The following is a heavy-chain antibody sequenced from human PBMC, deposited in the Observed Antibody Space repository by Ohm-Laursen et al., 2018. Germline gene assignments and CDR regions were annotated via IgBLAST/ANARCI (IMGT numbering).Heavy chain of an antibody. J-gene: IGHJ4*02. CDR3: ARVAPGSTAAAERPLDY. Sequence: SLRLSCTASGFTFNSYWMRWVRQAPGKGLEWVANIREDGAEIYYVDSVKGRFTISRDNAKSSLFLEMNSLRAEDTAVYYCARVAPGSTAAAERPLDYWGQGTLVTVSS. V-gene: IGHV3-7*01. D-gene: IGHD6-13*01. CDR2: IREDGAEI. CDR1: GFTFNSYW.